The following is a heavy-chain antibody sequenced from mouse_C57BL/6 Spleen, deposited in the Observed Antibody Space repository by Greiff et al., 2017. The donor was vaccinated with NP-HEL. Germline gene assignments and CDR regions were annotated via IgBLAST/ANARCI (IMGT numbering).Heavy chain of an antibody. J-gene: IGHJ4*01. CDR1: GYTFTSYW. D-gene: IGHD3-2*02. CDR2: IDPSDSYT. Sequence: VQLQQPGAELVKPGASVKLSCKASGYTFTSYWMQWVKQRPGQGLEWIGEIDPSDSYTNYNQKFKGKATLTVDPSSSTAYMQLSSLTSEDSAVYYCAGGGSSGPYYAMDYWGQGTSVTVSS. V-gene: IGHV1-50*01. CDR3: AGGGSSGPYYAMDY.